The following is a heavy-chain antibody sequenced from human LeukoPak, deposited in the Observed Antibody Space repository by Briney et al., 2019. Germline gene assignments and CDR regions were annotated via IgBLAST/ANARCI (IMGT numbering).Heavy chain of an antibody. D-gene: IGHD3-16*01. CDR1: VGAISSYY. CDR2: IYYSGTT. V-gene: IGHV4-59*01. CDR3: AKQKGDQFHWYFDL. Sequence: NPSETLSLTCTVSVGAISSYYWSWIRHPPGEGLEWIGYIYYSGTTNYNPSLKSRVTISVDKSKNQFYLELNCLTAADTAVYYCAKQKGDQFHWYFDLWGRGTLVTVSS. J-gene: IGHJ2*01.